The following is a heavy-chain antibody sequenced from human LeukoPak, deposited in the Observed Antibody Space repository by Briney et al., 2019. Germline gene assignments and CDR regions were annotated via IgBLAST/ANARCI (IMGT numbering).Heavy chain of an antibody. CDR1: GFTFSSYA. V-gene: IGHV3-23*01. J-gene: IGHJ6*02. CDR3: APRSPGFGMDV. Sequence: PGGSLRLSCAASGFTFSSYAMRWVRRAPGKGLEWVSAIGAGSGAITIYADSVKGRFTISRDNSKNTLYLQMSSLRAEDTAVYYCAPRSPGFGMDVWGQGTTVTVSS. CDR2: IGAGSGAIT.